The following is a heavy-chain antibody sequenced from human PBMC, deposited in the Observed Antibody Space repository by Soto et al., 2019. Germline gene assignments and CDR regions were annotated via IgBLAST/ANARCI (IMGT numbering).Heavy chain of an antibody. J-gene: IGHJ4*02. Sequence: GGSLRLSCVASGFTFSSCSMNWVRQAPGKGLEWVSSITSTSSYIYYADSVKGRFTISRDNAKNSLYLQMNSLRAEDTAVYYCARADRGYDYFDYWGQGTQVTVSS. CDR2: ITSTSSYI. D-gene: IGHD3-10*01. V-gene: IGHV3-21*01. CDR3: ARADRGYDYFDY. CDR1: GFTFSSCS.